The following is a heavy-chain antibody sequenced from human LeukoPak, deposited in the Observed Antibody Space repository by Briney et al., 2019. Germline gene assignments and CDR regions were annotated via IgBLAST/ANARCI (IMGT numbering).Heavy chain of an antibody. V-gene: IGHV1-69*13. CDR3: ARDRRGFRNYDYGVPGIYYFDY. J-gene: IGHJ4*02. Sequence: SVKVSCKASGGTFSSYAISWVRQAPGQGLEWMGGIIPIFGTANYAQKFQGRVTITADESTSTAYMELSSLRSEDTAVYYCARDRRGFRNYDYGVPGIYYFDYWGQGTMDSVSS. CDR2: IIPIFGTA. D-gene: IGHD4-17*01. CDR1: GGTFSSYA.